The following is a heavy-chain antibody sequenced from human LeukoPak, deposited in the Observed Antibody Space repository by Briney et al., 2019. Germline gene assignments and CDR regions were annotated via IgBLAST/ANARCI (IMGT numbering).Heavy chain of an antibody. Sequence: SETLSLTCTVSGVSISSYYWSWIRQPPGKGLEWIGYIYYNGSTNYNPSLKSRVTISIDTSKNQFSLKMSSVTAADTAVYYCVRDVSQRRHFDYWGQGTLVTVSS. D-gene: IGHD1-1*01. CDR1: GVSISSYY. J-gene: IGHJ4*02. CDR3: VRDVSQRRHFDY. CDR2: IYYNGST. V-gene: IGHV4-59*12.